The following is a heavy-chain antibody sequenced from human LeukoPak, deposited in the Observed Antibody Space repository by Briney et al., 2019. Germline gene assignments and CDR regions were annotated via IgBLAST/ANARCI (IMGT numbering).Heavy chain of an antibody. CDR2: ISYDGSNK. V-gene: IGHV3-30-3*01. D-gene: IGHD6-13*01. CDR1: GFTFSSYW. Sequence: GGSLRLSCVASGFTFSSYWMSWVRQAPGKGLEWVAVISYDGSNKYYADSVKGRFTISRDNSKNTLFLQMNSLRAEDTALYYCARGIATAGEGGDSWGQGTLVTVSS. J-gene: IGHJ5*01. CDR3: ARGIATAGEGGDS.